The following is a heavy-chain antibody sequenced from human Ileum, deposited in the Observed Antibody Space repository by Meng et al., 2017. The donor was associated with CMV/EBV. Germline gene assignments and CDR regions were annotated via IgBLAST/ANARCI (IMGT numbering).Heavy chain of an antibody. J-gene: IGHJ6*02. CDR3: ARDGPRILRFLEWSSYGMDV. CDR2: IKQDVSEK. D-gene: IGHD3-3*01. Sequence: GGSLRLSCAASGFTFSSYRMSWVRQAPGKGLEWVANIKQDVSEKYYVDSVKGRFTISRDNAKNSLYLKMNSLRAEDTAVYYCARDGPRILRFLEWSSYGMDVWGQGTTVTVSS. V-gene: IGHV3-7*01. CDR1: GFTFSSYR.